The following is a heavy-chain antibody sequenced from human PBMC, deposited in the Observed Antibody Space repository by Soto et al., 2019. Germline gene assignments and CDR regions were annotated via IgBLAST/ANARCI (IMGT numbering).Heavy chain of an antibody. CDR1: GFTFSSYS. V-gene: IGHV3-21*01. CDR2: ISSSSSYI. J-gene: IGHJ6*03. CDR3: ARGGYDILTGYPDYYYYYYMDV. Sequence: GGSLRLSCAASGFTFSSYSMNWVRQAPGKGLEWVSSISSSSSYIYYADSVKGRFTISRDNAKNSLYLQMNSLRAEDTAVYYCARGGYDILTGYPDYYYYYYMDVWGKGTTVTVSS. D-gene: IGHD3-9*01.